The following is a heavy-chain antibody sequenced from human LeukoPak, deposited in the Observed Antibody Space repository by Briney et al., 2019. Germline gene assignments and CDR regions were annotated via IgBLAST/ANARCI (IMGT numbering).Heavy chain of an antibody. CDR3: ARERFSSGWKYNWFDP. V-gene: IGHV1-69*13. CDR2: IIPIFGTA. J-gene: IGHJ5*02. CDR1: GGTFSSYA. Sequence: AASVKVSCKASGGTFSSYAISWVRQAPGQGLEWMGGIIPIFGTANYAQKFQGRVTITADESTSTAYMELSSLRSEDTAVYYCARERFSSGWKYNWFDPWGQGTLVTVSS. D-gene: IGHD6-19*01.